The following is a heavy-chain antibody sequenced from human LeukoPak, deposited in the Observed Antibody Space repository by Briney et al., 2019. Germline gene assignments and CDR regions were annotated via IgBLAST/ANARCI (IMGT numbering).Heavy chain of an antibody. V-gene: IGHV2-70*04. CDR3: ARMGRGSSFYYFAY. D-gene: IGHD6-6*01. CDR2: IDWDNDK. CDR1: GFSLSTSGVR. Sequence: SGPALVKPTQTLTLTCTFSGFSLSTSGVRVGWIRQPPGKALEWLARIDWDNDKQYSTSLKTRLSISKDTSKNQVVLTMTNMDPVDTATYYCARMGRGSSFYYFAYWGQGTLVTVSS. J-gene: IGHJ4*02.